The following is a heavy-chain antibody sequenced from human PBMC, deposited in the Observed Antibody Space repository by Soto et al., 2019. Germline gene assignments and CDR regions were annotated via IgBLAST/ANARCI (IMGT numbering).Heavy chain of an antibody. V-gene: IGHV3-21*01. CDR2: ISSSSSYI. CDR1: GFTFSSYS. CDR3: ARLVEYSSSSSYGMDV. J-gene: IGHJ6*02. D-gene: IGHD6-6*01. Sequence: WGSLRLSCAASGFTFSSYSMNWVRQAPGKGLEWVSSISSSSSYIYYADSVKGRFTISRDNAKNSLYLQMNSLRAEDTAVYYCARLVEYSSSSSYGMDVWGQGTTVNVSS.